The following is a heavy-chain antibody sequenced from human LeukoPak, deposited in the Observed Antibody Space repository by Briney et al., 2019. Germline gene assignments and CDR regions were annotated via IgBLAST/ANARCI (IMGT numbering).Heavy chain of an antibody. CDR1: GFTFSSYS. V-gene: IGHV3-21*01. D-gene: IGHD6-13*01. CDR2: ISSSSSYI. J-gene: IGHJ4*02. CDR3: ASPGIAAAGTIHGGFDY. Sequence: PGGFLRLSCAASGFTFSSYSMNWVRQAPGKGLEWVSSISSSSSYIYYADSVKGRFTISRDNAKNSLYLQMNSLRAEDTAVYYCASPGIAAAGTIHGGFDYWSQGTLVTVSS.